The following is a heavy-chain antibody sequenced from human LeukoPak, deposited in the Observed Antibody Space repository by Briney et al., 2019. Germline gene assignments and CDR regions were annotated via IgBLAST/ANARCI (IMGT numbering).Heavy chain of an antibody. D-gene: IGHD4-11*01. CDR3: GKSTVS. CDR2: INHDGNAK. Sequence: GGSLRLSCEISGFRISSYWMSWVRQAPGQGPEWVANINHDGNAKNYVDSVKGRFTISRDNARNSMSLQMNNLRAEDTGVYYCGKSTVSCGQGTLVTVSS. V-gene: IGHV3-7*01. J-gene: IGHJ5*02. CDR1: GFRISSYW.